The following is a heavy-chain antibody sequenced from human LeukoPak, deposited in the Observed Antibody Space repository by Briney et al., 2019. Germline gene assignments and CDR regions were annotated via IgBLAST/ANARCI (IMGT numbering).Heavy chain of an antibody. CDR1: GYTFTGYY. V-gene: IGHV1-2*02. Sequence: VASVKVSCKASGYTFTGYYMHWVRQAPGQGLEWMGWINPNSGGTNYAQKFQGRVTMTRDTSISTAYMELSRLRSDDTAVYYCARYSSSWYPEGFDYWGQGTLVTVSS. CDR3: ARYSSSWYPEGFDY. D-gene: IGHD6-13*01. J-gene: IGHJ4*02. CDR2: INPNSGGT.